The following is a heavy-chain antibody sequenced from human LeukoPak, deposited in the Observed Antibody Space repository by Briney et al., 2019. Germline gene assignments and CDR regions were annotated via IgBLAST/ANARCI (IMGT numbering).Heavy chain of an antibody. CDR3: ARAPAQHYYYYYMDV. CDR1: GYTFTSNY. J-gene: IGHJ6*03. V-gene: IGHV1-18*04. Sequence: GASVKVSCKAFGYTFTSNYMHWVRQAPGQGLEWMGWISAYNGNANYAQKLQGRVTMTTDTSTSTAYMELRSLRSDDTAVYYCARAPAQHYYYYYMDVWGKGTTVTVSS. CDR2: ISAYNGNA. D-gene: IGHD2-2*01.